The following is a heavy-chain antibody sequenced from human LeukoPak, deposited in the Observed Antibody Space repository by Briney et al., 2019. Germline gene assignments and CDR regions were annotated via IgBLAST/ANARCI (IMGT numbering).Heavy chain of an antibody. V-gene: IGHV4-4*07. CDR2: LYPGVST. D-gene: IGHD3-22*01. J-gene: IGHJ6*03. Sequence: NPSETLSLTCTVSGGPIYSYYWSWIRQTAGKGLEWIGRLYPGVSTDYNPSLKSRVTMSVDTSKNQFALKLNTVTAADTAVYYRARLKFYDSTGYSPGHYMDVWGKGTTVTVSS. CDR3: ARLKFYDSTGYSPGHYMDV. CDR1: GGPIYSYY.